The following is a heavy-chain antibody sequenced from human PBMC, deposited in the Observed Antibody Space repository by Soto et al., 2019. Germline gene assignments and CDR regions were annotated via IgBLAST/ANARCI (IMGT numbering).Heavy chain of an antibody. Sequence: PSETLSLTCTVSGGSISNYYWRWIRQAPGKGLEWMGYIHYSGSTNYNRALKSRVTISVDPSKSQFSLRLSSVTAADTAVYYCAGGTAARPSHYNYYGMDVWGQGTTVTVSS. V-gene: IGHV4-59*01. CDR2: IHYSGST. CDR1: GGSISNYY. D-gene: IGHD6-6*01. J-gene: IGHJ6*01. CDR3: AGGTAARPSHYNYYGMDV.